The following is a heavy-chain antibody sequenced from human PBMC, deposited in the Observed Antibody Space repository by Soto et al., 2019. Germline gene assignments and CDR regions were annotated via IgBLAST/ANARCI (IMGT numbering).Heavy chain of an antibody. V-gene: IGHV4-30-4*01. J-gene: IGHJ4*02. D-gene: IGHD6-6*01. CDR1: GGSISSGDYY. Sequence: QVQLQESGPGLVKPSQTLSLTCTVSGGSISSGDYYWSWIRQPPGKGLEWIGYIYYSGSTYYNPSLKSRVTISVDTYKNQFSLKLSSVTAADTAVYYCARSDVIAARTFDYWGQGTLVTVSS. CDR3: ARSDVIAARTFDY. CDR2: IYYSGST.